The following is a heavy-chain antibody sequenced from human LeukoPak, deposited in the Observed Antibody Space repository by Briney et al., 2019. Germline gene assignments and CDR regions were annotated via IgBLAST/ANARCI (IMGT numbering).Heavy chain of an antibody. CDR2: INHSGST. V-gene: IGHV4-39*07. CDR3: ARDTMVRAPDY. Sequence: PSETLSLTCTVSGGSISSSSYYWGWIRQPPGKGLEWIGEINHSGSTNYNPSLKSRVTISVDTSKNQFSLKLSSVTAADTAVYYCARDTMVRAPDYWGQGTLVTVSS. D-gene: IGHD3-10*01. CDR1: GGSISSSSYY. J-gene: IGHJ4*02.